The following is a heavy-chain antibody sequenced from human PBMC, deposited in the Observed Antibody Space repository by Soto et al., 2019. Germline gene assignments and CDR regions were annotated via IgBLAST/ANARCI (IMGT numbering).Heavy chain of an antibody. CDR1: GFTFSAYY. J-gene: IGHJ4*02. D-gene: IGHD2-21*02. V-gene: IGHV3-11*06. Sequence: QVQLVESGGGLVKPGGSLRLSCAASGFTFSAYYMSWIRQAPGTGLEWVSYISVCGTYTNYGDYVKGRCTSSQDNAMNSLYQQVNRLIAEDTSVYYCERDGSYRGGDFLYYCGQGPLVTGSS. CDR2: ISVCGTYT. CDR3: ERDGSYRGGDFLYY.